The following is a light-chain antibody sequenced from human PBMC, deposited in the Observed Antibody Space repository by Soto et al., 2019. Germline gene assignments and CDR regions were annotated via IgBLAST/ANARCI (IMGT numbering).Light chain of an antibody. J-gene: IGKJ5*01. Sequence: DVVMTQSPLSLPVTLGQPASISCRSNQSLVHSDGIAYFSWFQQRPGRSPRRLIYKVSNRDSGVPDRFSGSEAGTDFARKISRVEAEDVGVYYCMQGTHWPITFGQGTRLEIK. CDR1: QSLVHSDGIAY. CDR2: KVS. CDR3: MQGTHWPIT. V-gene: IGKV2-30*02.